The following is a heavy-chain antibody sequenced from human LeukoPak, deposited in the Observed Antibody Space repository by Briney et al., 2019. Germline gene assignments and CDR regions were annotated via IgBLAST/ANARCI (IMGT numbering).Heavy chain of an antibody. D-gene: IGHD3-22*01. J-gene: IGHJ6*03. CDR1: GGYFSGYY. CDR3: ARGSTYYYDSSGYYYRQDYYYYMDV. V-gene: IGHV4-34*01. Sequence: SETLSLTCAVYGGYFSGYYWSWIRQPPGKGLEWIGEINHSGSTNYNPSLKSRVTISVDTSKNQFSLKLSSVTAADTAVYYCARGSTYYYDSSGYYYRQDYYYYMDVWGKGTTVTVSS. CDR2: INHSGST.